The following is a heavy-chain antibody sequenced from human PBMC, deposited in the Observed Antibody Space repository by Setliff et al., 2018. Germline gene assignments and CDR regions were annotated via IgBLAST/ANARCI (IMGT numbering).Heavy chain of an antibody. J-gene: IGHJ4*02. V-gene: IGHV3-30*07. CDR3: AKEPGNTFWSASSGPIIFDY. CDR1: GFTFSTYP. CDR2: ISYDGINK. D-gene: IGHD3-3*01. Sequence: GGSLRLSCAASGFTFSTYPMHWVRQAPGKGLEWVAVISYDGINKYYADSVRGRFTSSRDHSKNTLYLQMDSLRAEDTAIYYCAKEPGNTFWSASSGPIIFDYWGQGIMVTVPQ.